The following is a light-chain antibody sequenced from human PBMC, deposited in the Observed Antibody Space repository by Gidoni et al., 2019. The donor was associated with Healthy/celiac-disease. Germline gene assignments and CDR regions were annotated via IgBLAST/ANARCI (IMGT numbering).Light chain of an antibody. Sequence: IQLTQSPSTLSASAGDRVTITCRSSQSISSWLAWYQQKPGKAPKLLIYKASSLESGVPSRFSGSGSGTEFTLTISSLEPDDFAAYYCQQDNSYSTFXQXTKLEIK. CDR1: QSISSW. V-gene: IGKV1-5*03. CDR3: QQDNSYST. CDR2: KAS. J-gene: IGKJ2*01.